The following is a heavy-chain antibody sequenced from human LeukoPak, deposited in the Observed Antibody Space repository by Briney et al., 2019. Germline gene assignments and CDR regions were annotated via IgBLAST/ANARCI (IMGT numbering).Heavy chain of an antibody. D-gene: IGHD3-3*01. J-gene: IGHJ3*02. V-gene: IGHV1-18*01. CDR3: ARGGYDFWSGYYTPPPRAFDI. CDR1: GYTFTSYG. Sequence: GASVKVSCKASGYTFTSYGISWVRQAPGQGLEWMGWISAYNGNTNYAQKLQGRVTMTTDTSTSTAYMELRSLRSDGTAVYYCARGGYDFWSGYYTPPPRAFDIWGQGTMVTVSS. CDR2: ISAYNGNT.